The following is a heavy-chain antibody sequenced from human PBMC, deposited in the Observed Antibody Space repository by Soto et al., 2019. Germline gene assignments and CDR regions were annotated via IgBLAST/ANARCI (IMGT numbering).Heavy chain of an antibody. Sequence: QVQLRESGPGLVKPSETLSLTCTVSGGSISSYYWSWIRQPPGKGLEWIGYIYYSGSTNYNPSLKSRVTISVDTSKNQFSLKLSSVTAADTAVYYCARRYGDQFDYWGQGTLVTVSS. V-gene: IGHV4-59*01. CDR3: ARRYGDQFDY. J-gene: IGHJ4*02. D-gene: IGHD4-17*01. CDR2: IYYSGST. CDR1: GGSISSYY.